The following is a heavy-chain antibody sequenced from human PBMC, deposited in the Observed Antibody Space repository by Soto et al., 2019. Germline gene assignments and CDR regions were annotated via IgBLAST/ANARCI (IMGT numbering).Heavy chain of an antibody. V-gene: IGHV4-34*01. CDR3: ARGHIIPDY. D-gene: IGHD3-3*01. CDR2: INHSGST. CDR1: GGSFSGYY. Sequence: SETLSLTCAVYGGSFSGYYWSWIRQPPGKGLEWIGEINHSGSTNYNPSLKSRVTISVDTSKNQFSLKLSSVTAADTAVYYCARGHIIPDYWGQGTLVTVSS. J-gene: IGHJ4*02.